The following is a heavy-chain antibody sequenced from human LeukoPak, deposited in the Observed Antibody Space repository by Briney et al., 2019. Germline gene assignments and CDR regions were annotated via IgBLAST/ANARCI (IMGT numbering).Heavy chain of an antibody. V-gene: IGHV3-11*01. CDR3: ARGQRTGDLDAFDI. CDR2: ISSSGSTI. Sequence: PGGSLRLSCAASGFTFSDYYMSWIRQAPGKGLEWVSYISSSGSTIYCADSVKGRFTISRDNAKNSLYLQMNSVRAEDTAVYYCARGQRTGDLDAFDIWGQGTMVTVSS. J-gene: IGHJ3*02. D-gene: IGHD4-17*01. CDR1: GFTFSDYY.